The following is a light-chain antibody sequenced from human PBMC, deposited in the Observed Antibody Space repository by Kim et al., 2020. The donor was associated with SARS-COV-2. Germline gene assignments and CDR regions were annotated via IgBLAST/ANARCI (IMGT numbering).Light chain of an antibody. J-gene: IGLJ3*02. CDR2: ANT. CDR3: QSYDSSLSGWV. Sequence: QSVLTQPPSVSGAPGQRVTISCTGSSSNIGACYDVHWYQQFPGTAPKLLIYANTNRPSGVPDRFSGSKSGTSASLAITGLQAEDEADYYCQSYDSSLSGWVFGGGTKLAVL. V-gene: IGLV1-40*01. CDR1: SSNIGACYD.